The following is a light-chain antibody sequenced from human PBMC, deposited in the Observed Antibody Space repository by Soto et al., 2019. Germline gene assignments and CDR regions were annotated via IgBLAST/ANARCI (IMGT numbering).Light chain of an antibody. CDR1: SSNIGNNY. V-gene: IGLV1-51*01. J-gene: IGLJ1*01. Sequence: QSVLTQPPSVSAAPGQKVTISCSGSSSNIGNNYVSWYQQLPGTAPKLLIYDNNKRPSGIPDRFSGSKSGTSATLGITGLQTGDDADYYCGTWASSLSGSVFGTAPKVTVL. CDR2: DNN. CDR3: GTWASSLSGSV.